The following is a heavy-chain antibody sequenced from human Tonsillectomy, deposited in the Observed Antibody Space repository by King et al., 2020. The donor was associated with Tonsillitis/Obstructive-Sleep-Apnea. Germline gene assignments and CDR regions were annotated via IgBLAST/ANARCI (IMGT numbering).Heavy chain of an antibody. CDR2: ISPYNGDT. CDR1: GYTFTSYG. D-gene: IGHD3-22*01. CDR3: ARDSMSHYYDSSGYYTFDY. V-gene: IGHV1-18*01. J-gene: IGHJ4*02. Sequence: QLVQSGAEVKKPGASVKVSCKASGYTFTSYGISWVRQAPGQGLEWMGWISPYNGDTNSAQKLQGRVTMTTGTSTSTAYKELRSLRSDDTAVYYCARDSMSHYYDSSGYYTFDYWGQGTLVTVSS.